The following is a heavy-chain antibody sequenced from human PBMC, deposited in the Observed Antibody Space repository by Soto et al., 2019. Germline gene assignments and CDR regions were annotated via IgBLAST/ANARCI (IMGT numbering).Heavy chain of an antibody. Sequence: TSETLSLTCTVSGGSISSYYWSWIRQPPGKGLEWIGYIYYSGSTNYNPSLKSRVTISVDTSKNQFSLKLSSVTAADTAVYYCARVADIVVVVAATPIPDAFDIWGQGTMVTVSS. CDR2: IYYSGST. J-gene: IGHJ3*02. CDR3: ARVADIVVVVAATPIPDAFDI. V-gene: IGHV4-59*01. CDR1: GGSISSYY. D-gene: IGHD2-15*01.